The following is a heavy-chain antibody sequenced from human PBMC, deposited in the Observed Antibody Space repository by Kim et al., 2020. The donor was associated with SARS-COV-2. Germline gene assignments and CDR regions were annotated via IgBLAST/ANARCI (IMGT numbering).Heavy chain of an antibody. CDR2: IRSKAYGGTT. CDR1: GFTFGDYA. Sequence: GGSLRLSCTASGFTFGDYAMSWVRQAPGKGLEWVGFIRSKAYGGTTEYAASVKGRFTISRDDSKSIAYLQMNSLKTEDTAVYYCTRVGDYDILTGGGAYYYYYGMDVWGQGTTVTVSS. D-gene: IGHD3-9*01. J-gene: IGHJ6*02. CDR3: TRVGDYDILTGGGAYYYYYGMDV. V-gene: IGHV3-49*04.